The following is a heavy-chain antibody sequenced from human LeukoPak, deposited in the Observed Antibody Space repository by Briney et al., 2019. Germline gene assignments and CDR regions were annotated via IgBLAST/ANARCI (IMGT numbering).Heavy chain of an antibody. V-gene: IGHV1-46*01. CDR2: INPGGGNT. CDR3: ARIRDGYNDAYDI. J-gene: IGHJ3*02. Sequence: ASVKVSCKASGYTFTGYYMHRVRQAPGQGLEWMGLINPGGGNTNYAQNFQGRVTMTRDTSASTVYMELSSLRSEDTAIYYCARIRDGYNDAYDIWGQGTVVTVPS. CDR1: GYTFTGYY. D-gene: IGHD5-24*01.